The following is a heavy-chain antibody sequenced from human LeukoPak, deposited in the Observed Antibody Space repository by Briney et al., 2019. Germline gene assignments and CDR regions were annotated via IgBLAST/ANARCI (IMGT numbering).Heavy chain of an antibody. CDR1: GFTLSSYA. CDR3: ARDRSPSSGIYYYYYGMDV. Sequence: PGGSLRLSCAASGFTLSSYAMHWVRQAPGKGLEWVAVISSDGSNKYYADSVKGRFTISRDNSENTLYLQMNSLRAEDTAVYYCARDRSPSSGIYYYYYGMDVWGQGTTVTVSS. D-gene: IGHD3-10*01. V-gene: IGHV3-30*04. CDR2: ISSDGSNK. J-gene: IGHJ6*02.